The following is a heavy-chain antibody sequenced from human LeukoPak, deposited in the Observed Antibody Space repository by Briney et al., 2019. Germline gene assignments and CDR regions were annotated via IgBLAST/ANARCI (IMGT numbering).Heavy chain of an antibody. Sequence: GGSLRLSCAASGLTFSNYAMNWVRQAPGRGLEWVSAISGSGGSTYYADSVKSRFTISRDNSKNTLYLQMNSLRAEDTAVYYCAKDLAGSGSYSFDYWGQGTLVTVSS. J-gene: IGHJ4*02. CDR2: ISGSGGST. D-gene: IGHD1-26*01. CDR3: AKDLAGSGSYSFDY. CDR1: GLTFSNYA. V-gene: IGHV3-23*01.